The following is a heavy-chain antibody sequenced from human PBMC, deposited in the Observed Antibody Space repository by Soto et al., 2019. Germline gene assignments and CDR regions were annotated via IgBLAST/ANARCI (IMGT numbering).Heavy chain of an antibody. CDR2: IYYSGST. J-gene: IGHJ5*02. Sequence: LSLTCTVSGGSISSGDYYWSWIRQPPGKGLEWIGYIYYSGSTYYNPSLKSRVTISVDTSKNQFSLKLSSVTAADTAVYYCARVRLDCTNGVCYPKLYNWFDPWGQGTLVTSPQ. V-gene: IGHV4-30-4*01. CDR1: GGSISSGDYY. CDR3: ARVRLDCTNGVCYPKLYNWFDP. D-gene: IGHD2-8*01.